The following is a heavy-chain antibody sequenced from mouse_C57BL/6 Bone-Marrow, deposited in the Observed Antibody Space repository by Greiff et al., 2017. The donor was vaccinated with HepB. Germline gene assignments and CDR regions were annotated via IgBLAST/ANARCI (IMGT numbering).Heavy chain of an antibody. CDR1: GYTFTSYW. CDR3: ARWGEGYCPCAY. D-gene: IGHD2-3*01. J-gene: IGHJ3*01. Sequence: QVQLQQPGAELVMPGASVKLSCKASGYTFTSYWMHWVKQRPGQGLEWIGEIAPSDSYTNYNQKFKGKSTLTVDKSSSTAYMQLSSLTSEDSAVYYCARWGEGYCPCAYWGQGTLVTVSA. V-gene: IGHV1-69*01. CDR2: IAPSDSYT.